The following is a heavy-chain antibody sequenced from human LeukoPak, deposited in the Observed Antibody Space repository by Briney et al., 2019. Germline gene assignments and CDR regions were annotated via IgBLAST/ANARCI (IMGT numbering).Heavy chain of an antibody. CDR1: GGTFSSYA. V-gene: IGHV1-46*01. CDR2: INPSGGST. D-gene: IGHD6-13*01. J-gene: IGHJ4*02. Sequence: ASVKVSCKASGGTFSSYAISWVRQAPGQGLEGMGIINPSGGSTSYAQKFQGRVTMTRDTSTSTVYMELSSLRSEDTAVYYCAKQQLVLNHFDYWGQGTLVTVSS. CDR3: AKQQLVLNHFDY.